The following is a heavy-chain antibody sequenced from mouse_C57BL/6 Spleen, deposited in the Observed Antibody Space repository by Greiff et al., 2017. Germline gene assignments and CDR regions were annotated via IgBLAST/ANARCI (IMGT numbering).Heavy chain of an antibody. Sequence: VQLQQPGAELVRPGSSVKLSCKASGYTFTSYWMHWVKQRPIQGLEWIGNIDPADSGTHYNQKFKDKATLTVDKSSSTAYMQLSSLTSEDSAVYYCAGEAHYCSSSSYWYFDVWGTGTTLTVSS. J-gene: IGHJ1*03. CDR1: GYTFTSYW. D-gene: IGHD1-1*01. CDR3: AGEAHYCSSSSYWYFDV. CDR2: IDPADSGT. V-gene: IGHV1-52*01.